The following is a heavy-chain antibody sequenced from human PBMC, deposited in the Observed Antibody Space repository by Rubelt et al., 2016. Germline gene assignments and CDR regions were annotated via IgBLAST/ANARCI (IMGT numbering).Heavy chain of an antibody. Sequence: QLQLQESGPGLVKPSETLSLTCTVSGGSISNYYWTWIRQSPGKGLEWIGFIDNSGKTNYNPSHKNRGTISLDTSTNHLSLKLTSVTAADTAIYYCARHMITFGGIIVPYDYWGQGILVTVSS. CDR1: GGSISNYY. V-gene: IGHV4-59*08. CDR2: IDNSGKT. D-gene: IGHD3-16*02. CDR3: ARHMITFGGIIVPYDY. J-gene: IGHJ4*02.